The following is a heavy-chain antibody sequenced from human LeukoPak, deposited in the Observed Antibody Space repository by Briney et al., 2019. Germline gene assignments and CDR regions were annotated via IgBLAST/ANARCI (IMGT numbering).Heavy chain of an antibody. CDR2: INHSGST. CDR1: GGSFSGYY. J-gene: IGHJ4*02. CDR3: ARDLHPMVRGVIEYYFDY. D-gene: IGHD3-10*01. V-gene: IGHV4-34*01. Sequence: PSETLSLTCAVYGGSFSGYYWSWIRQPPGKGLEWIGEINHSGSTNYNPSLKSRVTISVDTSKNQFSLKLSSVTAADTAVYYCARDLHPMVRGVIEYYFDYWGQGTLVTVSS.